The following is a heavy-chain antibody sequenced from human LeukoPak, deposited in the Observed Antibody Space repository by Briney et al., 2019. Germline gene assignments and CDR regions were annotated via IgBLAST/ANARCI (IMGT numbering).Heavy chain of an antibody. CDR3: ARGKYSSSWYIFDP. V-gene: IGHV4-61*01. Sequence: WETLSLTCTVTGGSVSSDNYYWSWIRQPPGKGLEWIGNMYNSGSTNYSPSLKSRVTMSADTSKNQLSLKLSAVTAADTAVYYCARGKYSSSWYIFDPWGQGALVTVSS. CDR2: MYNSGST. J-gene: IGHJ5*02. D-gene: IGHD6-13*01. CDR1: GGSVSSDNYY.